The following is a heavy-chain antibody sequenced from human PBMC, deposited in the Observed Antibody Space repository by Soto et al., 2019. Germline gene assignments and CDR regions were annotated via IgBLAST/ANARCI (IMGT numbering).Heavy chain of an antibody. CDR3: ARGITTVTTFDY. J-gene: IGHJ4*02. Sequence: QLQLQESGSGLVKPSQTLSLTCAVSGGSISSGGYSWSWLRQTPGKGLAWIGYFYHSGSTYYNPSVKGRVTISVDRAKNQFYLKLSSVTAADTAVYYCARGITTVTTFDYWGQGTLVTVSS. D-gene: IGHD4-17*01. CDR2: FYHSGST. V-gene: IGHV4-30-2*01. CDR1: GGSISSGGYS.